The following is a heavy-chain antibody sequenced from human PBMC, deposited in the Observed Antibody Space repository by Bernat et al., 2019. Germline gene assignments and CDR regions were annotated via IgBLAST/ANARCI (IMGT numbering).Heavy chain of an antibody. CDR1: GGSVSSGSYY. CDR2: IYYSGST. CDR3: ARGRIAVAGGWDYFDY. D-gene: IGHD6-19*01. V-gene: IGHV4-39*01. J-gene: IGHJ4*02. Sequence: QVQLQESGPGLVKPSETLSLTCTVSGGSVSSGSYYWGWIRQPPGKGLEWIGSIYYSGSTYYNPSLKSRVTISVDTSKNQFSLKLSSVTAADTAVYYCARGRIAVAGGWDYFDYWGQGTLVTVSS.